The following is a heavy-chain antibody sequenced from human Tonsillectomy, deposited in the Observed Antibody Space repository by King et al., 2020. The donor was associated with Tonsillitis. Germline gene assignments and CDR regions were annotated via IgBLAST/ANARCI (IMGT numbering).Heavy chain of an antibody. Sequence: VPLQESGPGLVKPSQTLSLTCTVSGASIDSGAYYWHWIRQLPGKGLEWIGYIYHSGSTSYNPSLKSLVNISVDTSKNQFSLKLSSVTAADTAVYYCARFPNWGYIHAFDIWGQGTTVTVSS. CDR1: GASIDSGAYY. CDR2: IYHSGST. J-gene: IGHJ3*02. D-gene: IGHD7-27*01. V-gene: IGHV4-31*01. CDR3: ARFPNWGYIHAFDI.